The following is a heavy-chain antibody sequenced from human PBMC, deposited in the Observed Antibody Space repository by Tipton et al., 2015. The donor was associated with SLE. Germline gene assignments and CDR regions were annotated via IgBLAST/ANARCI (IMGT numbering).Heavy chain of an antibody. CDR2: ISGFSGVT. CDR1: GYTFTSSG. D-gene: IGHD5-12*01. J-gene: IGHJ4*02. V-gene: IGHV1-18*01. Sequence: QVQLVQSGAEVKKPGASVKVSCKASGYTFTSSGISWVRQAPGQGLEWMGWISGFSGVTNYAQNLQGRVTMTTDTSTSTAYMELRSLRSDDTAVYYCARSIVATTDFDYWGQGTLVTVSS. CDR3: ARSIVATTDFDY.